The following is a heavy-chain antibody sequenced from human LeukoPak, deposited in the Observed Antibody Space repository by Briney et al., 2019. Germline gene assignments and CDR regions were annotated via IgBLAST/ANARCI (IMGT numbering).Heavy chain of an antibody. V-gene: IGHV1-18*01. Sequence: ASVKVSCKASGGTFSSYAISWVRQAPGQGLEWMGWISAYNGNTNYAQKLQGRVTMTTDTSTSTAYMELRSLRSDDTAVYYCARETGYDFTNWFDPWGQGTLVTVSS. CDR3: ARETGYDFTNWFDP. CDR1: GGTFSSYA. J-gene: IGHJ5*02. D-gene: IGHD3-3*01. CDR2: ISAYNGNT.